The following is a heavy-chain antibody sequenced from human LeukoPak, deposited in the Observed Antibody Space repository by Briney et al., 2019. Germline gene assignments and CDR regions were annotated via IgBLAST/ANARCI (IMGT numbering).Heavy chain of an antibody. J-gene: IGHJ4*02. Sequence: GGSLRLSCAASGFTVSSNYMSWVRQAPGKGLEWVSVIYSGGSTYYVDSVKGRFTISRDNSKNTMYLLMKGRRAEDTAVNYCSGSGSLNPTPYYFDYWGQGTLVTVSS. CDR1: GFTVSSNY. D-gene: IGHD3-10*01. V-gene: IGHV3-53*01. CDR3: SGSGSLNPTPYYFDY. CDR2: IYSGGST.